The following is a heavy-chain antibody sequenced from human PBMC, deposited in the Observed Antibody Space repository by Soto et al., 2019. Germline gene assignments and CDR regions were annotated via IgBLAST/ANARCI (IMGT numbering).Heavy chain of an antibody. D-gene: IGHD5-18*01. CDR2: VSHSGST. V-gene: IGHV4-31*03. CDR3: AREYTYGSNFFDC. Sequence: TLSLTCTVSGGSISSAAYYLSWIRQHPGKGLEWIGYVSHSGSTYYNPSLKSRVIISVDTSKNQFSLSLTSVTAADTAVYYCAREYTYGSNFFDCWGQGALVTVSS. J-gene: IGHJ4*02. CDR1: GGSISSAAYY.